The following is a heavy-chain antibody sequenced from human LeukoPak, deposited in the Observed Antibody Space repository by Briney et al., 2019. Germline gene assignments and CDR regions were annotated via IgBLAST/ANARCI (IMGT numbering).Heavy chain of an antibody. V-gene: IGHV4-34*01. J-gene: IGHJ6*03. CDR3: ARLDHSYGDYGGGYYYMDV. Sequence: SETLSLTCAVYGGSFSGYYWSWIRQPPGKGLEWIGEINHSGSTNYNPSLKSRVTISADTSMNQFYLKLTSVTAADTAVYYCARLDHSYGDYGGGYYYMDVWGKGTTVTISS. CDR2: INHSGST. D-gene: IGHD4-17*01. CDR1: GGSFSGYY.